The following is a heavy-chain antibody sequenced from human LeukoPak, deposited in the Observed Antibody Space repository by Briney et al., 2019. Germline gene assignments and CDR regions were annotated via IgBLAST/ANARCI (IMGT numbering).Heavy chain of an antibody. Sequence: SETLSLTCTVSGGSIGNYSWSWIRQPPGKGLEWIGYIYYSVSTDYNPSLKSRVTISADTSKNHFSLRLTSVTAADTAVYYCARFRGRSAYYLDYWGQGTLVTVSS. V-gene: IGHV4-59*01. CDR3: ARFRGRSAYYLDY. CDR2: IYYSVST. CDR1: GGSIGNYS. J-gene: IGHJ4*02. D-gene: IGHD2-15*01.